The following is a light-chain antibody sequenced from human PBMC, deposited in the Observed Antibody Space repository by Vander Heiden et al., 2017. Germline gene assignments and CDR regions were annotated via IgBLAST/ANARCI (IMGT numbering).Light chain of an antibody. CDR2: GAS. V-gene: IGKV3-15*01. Sequence: EIVMTQSPANLSVSHWERATLSCRASQIVSSNLAWYHQNPGQAPRLLIYGASTRATGIPSRFSGSGVGTKFSLTISSRQSEDVAVYYCQQHKNLPPIPFGGGTKVEIK. J-gene: IGKJ4*01. CDR3: QQHKNLPPIP. CDR1: QIVSSN.